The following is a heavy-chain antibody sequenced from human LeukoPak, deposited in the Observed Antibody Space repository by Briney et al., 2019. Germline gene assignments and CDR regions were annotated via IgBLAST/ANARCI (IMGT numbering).Heavy chain of an antibody. CDR3: ARGRYDFWSGYFRSYYMDV. D-gene: IGHD3-3*01. J-gene: IGHJ6*03. CDR1: GVSISTRNYY. Sequence: SETLSLTCTVSGVSISTRNYYWGWIRQPPGKGLEWIGNIFYSGSTYYNPSLKSRVTISADTTKNQFSLKLSSVTAADTAVYYCARGRYDFWSGYFRSYYMDVWGQGTTVTVSS. V-gene: IGHV4-39*07. CDR2: IFYSGST.